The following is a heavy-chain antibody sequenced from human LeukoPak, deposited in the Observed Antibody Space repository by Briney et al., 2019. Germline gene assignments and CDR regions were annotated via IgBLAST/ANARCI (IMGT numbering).Heavy chain of an antibody. Sequence: SETLSLTCAVYGGSLSGYSWSWIRQPPGKGLEWIGEINHSGSTNYNPSLKSRVTISVDTSKNQFSLKLSSVTAADTAVYYCARVAVVPAAPTFDYWGQGTLVTVSS. CDR3: ARVAVVPAAPTFDY. V-gene: IGHV4-34*01. CDR1: GGSLSGYS. D-gene: IGHD2-2*01. CDR2: INHSGST. J-gene: IGHJ4*02.